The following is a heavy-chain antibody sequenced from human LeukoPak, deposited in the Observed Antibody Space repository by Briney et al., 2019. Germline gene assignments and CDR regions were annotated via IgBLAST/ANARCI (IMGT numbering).Heavy chain of an antibody. CDR3: ATPFGDSPGYGMDV. Sequence: PGGSLRLSCAASGFTFSSYGMHWVRQAPGKGLEWVAVIWYDGSNKYYADSVKGRFTISRDNSKNTLYLQMNSLRAEDMAVYYCATPFGDSPGYGMDVWGKGTTVTVSS. CDR2: IWYDGSNK. J-gene: IGHJ6*04. V-gene: IGHV3-33*01. D-gene: IGHD2-21*02. CDR1: GFTFSSYG.